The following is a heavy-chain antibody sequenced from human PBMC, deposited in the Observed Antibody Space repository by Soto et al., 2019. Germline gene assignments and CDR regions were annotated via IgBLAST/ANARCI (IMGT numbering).Heavy chain of an antibody. J-gene: IGHJ4*02. CDR2: ISGSGGST. V-gene: IGHV3-23*01. CDR3: TRLVEQKSGYSDY. D-gene: IGHD1-26*01. CDR1: GFTFSSYA. Sequence: GGSLRLSCAASGFTFSSYAMSWVRQAPGKGLEWVSGISGSGGSTYYADSVKGRFTISRDNSKNTLYLQMNSLKTEDTAVYYCTRLVEQKSGYSDYWGQGTLVTVSS.